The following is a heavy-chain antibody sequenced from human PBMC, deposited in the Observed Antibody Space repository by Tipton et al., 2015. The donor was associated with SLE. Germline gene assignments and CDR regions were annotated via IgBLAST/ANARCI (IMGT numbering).Heavy chain of an antibody. V-gene: IGHV4-61*02. CDR2: IPSSGNT. J-gene: IGHJ5*02. D-gene: IGHD4-11*01. Sequence: TLSLTCTVSGGSISSDSYAWNWIRQPAGKGLEWIGRIPSSGNTNYNPSLKGRVTISVDTSKNQFSLTLSSVTAADTAMYYCAKYTNYGSFDPWGQGTLVTVSS. CDR1: GGSISSDSYA. CDR3: AKYTNYGSFDP.